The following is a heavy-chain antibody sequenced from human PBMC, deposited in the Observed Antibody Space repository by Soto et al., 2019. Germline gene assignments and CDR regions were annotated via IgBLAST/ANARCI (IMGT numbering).Heavy chain of an antibody. CDR3: AKESPDTTSTSFDA. D-gene: IGHD1-1*01. CDR1: GFTFDDFS. V-gene: IGHV3-43*01. J-gene: IGHJ4*02. Sequence: EVQLVESGGVVVQPGGSLRLSCAASGFTFDDFSMHWVRQAPGKGLEWVSLIGSDALNTYYSDLVKCRFTISRDNIKNFLYLQMNGLTNEDTSFYYCAKESPDTTSTSFDAWGPGTLVTVSS. CDR2: IGSDALNT.